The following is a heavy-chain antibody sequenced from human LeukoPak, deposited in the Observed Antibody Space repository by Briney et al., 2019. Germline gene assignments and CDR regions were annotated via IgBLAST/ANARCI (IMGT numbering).Heavy chain of an antibody. CDR2: ISSSGRGGST. CDR1: GFTFSSYE. D-gene: IGHD3-22*01. CDR3: AKEPPYYYDSSGYYHYYYYYMDV. Sequence: PGGSLGLSCAASGFTFSSYEKNWVRQAPGKGLEGVSYISSSGRGGSTYYADSPKGRFTISRDNSKNTLYLQMNSLRAEDTAVYYWAKEPPYYYDSSGYYHYYYYYMDVWGKGTTVTISS. J-gene: IGHJ6*03. V-gene: IGHV3-23*01.